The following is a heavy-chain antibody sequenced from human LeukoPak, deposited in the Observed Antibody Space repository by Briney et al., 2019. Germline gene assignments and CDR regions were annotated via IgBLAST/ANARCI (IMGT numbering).Heavy chain of an antibody. CDR3: ATDLRDYVWGSYRRFDY. Sequence: ASVKVSCKVSGYTLTELSMHWVRQAPGKGLEWMGGFGPEDGETIYARKFQGRVTMTEDTSTDTAYMELSSLRSEDTAVYYCATDLRDYVWGSYRRFDYWGQGTLVTVSS. V-gene: IGHV1-24*01. D-gene: IGHD3-16*02. CDR1: GYTLTELS. CDR2: FGPEDGET. J-gene: IGHJ4*02.